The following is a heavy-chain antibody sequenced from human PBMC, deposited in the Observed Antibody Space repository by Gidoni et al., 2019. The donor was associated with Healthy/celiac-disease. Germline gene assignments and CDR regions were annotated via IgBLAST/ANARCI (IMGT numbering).Heavy chain of an antibody. J-gene: IGHJ4*02. Sequence: QLQLVQSGAEVQKPGSSVKVSCKASGGTFSSYAIRWVRQAPGQGLEWMGGIIPIFGTANYAQKCQGRVTITADESTSTAYMELSSLRSEDTSVYYCASVNRGGWIDYWGQGTLVTVSS. V-gene: IGHV1-69*01. CDR1: GGTFSSYA. CDR3: ASVNRGGWIDY. CDR2: IIPIFGTA. D-gene: IGHD1-26*01.